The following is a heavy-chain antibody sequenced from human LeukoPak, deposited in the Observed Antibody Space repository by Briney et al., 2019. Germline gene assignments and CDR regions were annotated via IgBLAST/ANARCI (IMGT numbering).Heavy chain of an antibody. J-gene: IGHJ4*02. D-gene: IGHD3-10*01. CDR3: ARDRDYYDSGSY. Sequence: ASVKVSCKASGYTFTSYGISWVRQAPGQGLEWMGWISAYNGNTNYAQKFQHRVTMTTDTSTSTAHMELRSLTSDDTAVYYCARDRDYYDSGSYWGQGTLVTVSS. CDR2: ISAYNGNT. CDR1: GYTFTSYG. V-gene: IGHV1-18*01.